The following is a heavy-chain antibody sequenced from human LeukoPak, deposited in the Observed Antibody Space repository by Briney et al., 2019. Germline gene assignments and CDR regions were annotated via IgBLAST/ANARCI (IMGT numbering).Heavy chain of an antibody. J-gene: IGHJ6*03. CDR1: GYTFTSYD. V-gene: IGHV1-8*01. CDR3: ARAPEWGKSNYYYYMDV. D-gene: IGHD1-26*01. Sequence: ASVKVSCKASGYTFTSYDINWVRQATGQGLEWMGWMNPNSGNTGYAQKFQGRVTMTRSTSISTAYMELSSPRSEDTAMYYCARAPEWGKSNYYYYMDVWGKGTTVTVSS. CDR2: MNPNSGNT.